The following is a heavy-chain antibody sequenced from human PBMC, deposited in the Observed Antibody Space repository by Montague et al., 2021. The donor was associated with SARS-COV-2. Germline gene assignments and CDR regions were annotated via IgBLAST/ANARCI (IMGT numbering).Heavy chain of an antibody. D-gene: IGHD3-9*01. CDR2: IFYSGST. J-gene: IGHJ6*04. CDR3: ARLGLGGYDILTGYYQSGMDV. V-gene: IGHV4-59*08. CDR1: GGSISSYS. Sequence: SETLSLTCTVSGGSISSYSWSWIRQPPGKGLEWIGSIFYSGSTNYNPSIESRVTISVDTSKKQFSLKLLSVTAADTAVYYCARLGLGGYDILTGYYQSGMDVRGRGTTVNVSS.